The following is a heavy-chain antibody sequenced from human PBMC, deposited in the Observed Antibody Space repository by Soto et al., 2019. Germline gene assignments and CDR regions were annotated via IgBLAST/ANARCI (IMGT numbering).Heavy chain of an antibody. CDR3: ARDGGYNPVGAFDI. Sequence: ASETLSLTCTVSGGSISSYYWSWIRQPPGKGLEWIGYIYYSGSTNYNPSLKSRVTISVDTSKNQFSLKLSSVTAADTAVYYCARDGGYNPVGAFDIWGQGTMVTVSS. CDR2: IYYSGST. D-gene: IGHD5-12*01. CDR1: GGSISSYY. V-gene: IGHV4-59*01. J-gene: IGHJ3*02.